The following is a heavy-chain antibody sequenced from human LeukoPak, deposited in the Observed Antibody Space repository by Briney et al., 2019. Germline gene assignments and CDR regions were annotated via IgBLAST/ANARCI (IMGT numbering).Heavy chain of an antibody. J-gene: IGHJ4*02. V-gene: IGHV1-69*05. CDR2: IIPILGSA. CDR3: ARGERAIPIYY. Sequence: ASVKVSRKASGGSFSNYAISWVRQAPGQGLEWMGGIIPILGSATYAQHFQGRVTITMDESTTTAYMELSSLRPGDTAVFYCARGERAIPIYYWGQGTLVTVSS. CDR1: GGSFSNYA. D-gene: IGHD3-10*01.